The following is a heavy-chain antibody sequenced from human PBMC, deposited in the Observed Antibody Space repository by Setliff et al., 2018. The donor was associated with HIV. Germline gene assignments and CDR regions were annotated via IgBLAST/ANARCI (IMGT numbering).Heavy chain of an antibody. CDR2: ITSSSGYI. J-gene: IGHJ4*02. CDR3: ARVYYSSSCGDY. CDR1: GFTFSSYS. Sequence: GGSLRLSCAASGFTFSSYSMSWVRQAPGKGLEWVSYITSSSGYIYYADSVKGRFTISRDNAKNSLFLQMNSLRAEDTAVYYCARVYYSSSCGDYWGQGTLVTVSS. D-gene: IGHD6-13*01. V-gene: IGHV3-21*05.